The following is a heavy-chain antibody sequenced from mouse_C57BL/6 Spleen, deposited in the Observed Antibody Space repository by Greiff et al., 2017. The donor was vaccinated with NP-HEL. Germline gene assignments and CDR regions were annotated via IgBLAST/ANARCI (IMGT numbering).Heavy chain of an antibody. J-gene: IGHJ4*01. CDR1: GFTFSSYA. Sequence: EVKLVESGGGLVKPGGSLKLSCAASGFTFSSYAMSWVRQTPEKRLEWVATISDGGSYTYYPDNVKGRFTISRDNAKNNLYLQMSHLKSEDTAMYYCSSTGTYYAMDYWGQGTSVTVSS. V-gene: IGHV5-4*03. D-gene: IGHD4-1*02. CDR3: SSTGTYYAMDY. CDR2: ISDGGSYT.